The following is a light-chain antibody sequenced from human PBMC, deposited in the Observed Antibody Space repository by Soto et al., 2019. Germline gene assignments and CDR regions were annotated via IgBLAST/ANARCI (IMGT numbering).Light chain of an antibody. CDR1: SSDIEANKL. J-gene: IGLJ1*01. Sequence: QSALTQPASVSGSPGQSITISCTGTSSDIEANKLVSWYQQHPGTAPRLMIYEDIRRPSGISSRFSGSKSGNTASLTISGLRAEDEAAYYCCSYTSSSTRVFGTGTKLTVL. CDR3: CSYTSSSTRV. V-gene: IGLV2-14*02. CDR2: EDI.